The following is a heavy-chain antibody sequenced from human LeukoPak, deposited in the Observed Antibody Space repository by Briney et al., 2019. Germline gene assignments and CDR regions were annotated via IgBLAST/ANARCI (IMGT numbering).Heavy chain of an antibody. D-gene: IGHD3-22*01. V-gene: IGHV3-30*02. J-gene: IGHJ4*02. CDR1: GFAFSSYE. Sequence: GGSLRLSCAASGFAFSSYEMNWVRQAPGKGLEWVAFIRYDGSNKQYADSVKGRFTISRDNSKNTLYLRMNSLRAEDTAVYYCAKAGSQLWGYDSNGYFPYYWGQGTLVTVSS. CDR2: IRYDGSNK. CDR3: AKAGSQLWGYDSNGYFPYY.